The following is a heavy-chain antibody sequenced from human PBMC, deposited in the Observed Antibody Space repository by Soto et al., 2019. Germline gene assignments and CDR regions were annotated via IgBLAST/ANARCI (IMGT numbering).Heavy chain of an antibody. CDR3: ARAFCGGTSCHGGNFDY. V-gene: IGHV3-23*01. Sequence: PGGSLRLSGTSSGFTFRNYAISWVRQAPGKGLEWVSAISDGGGSTYYADSVKGRLISSRDNSKNTLVLQMSSPRAEDTALYYCARAFCGGTSCHGGNFDYWGQGTLVTVSS. J-gene: IGHJ4*02. CDR1: GFTFRNYA. D-gene: IGHD2-2*01. CDR2: ISDGGGST.